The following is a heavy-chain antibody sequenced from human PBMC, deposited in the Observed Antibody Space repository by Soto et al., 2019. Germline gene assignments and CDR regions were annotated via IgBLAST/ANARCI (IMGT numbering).Heavy chain of an antibody. CDR3: ARGISYGLWFGELGAFDI. Sequence: SETLSLTCAVYGGSFSGYYWRWIRQPPGKGLEWIGEINHSGSTNYNPSLKSRVTISVDTSKNQFSLKLSSVTAADTAVYYCARGISYGLWFGELGAFDIWGQGTMVTVSS. V-gene: IGHV4-34*01. D-gene: IGHD3-10*01. CDR2: INHSGST. CDR1: GGSFSGYY. J-gene: IGHJ3*02.